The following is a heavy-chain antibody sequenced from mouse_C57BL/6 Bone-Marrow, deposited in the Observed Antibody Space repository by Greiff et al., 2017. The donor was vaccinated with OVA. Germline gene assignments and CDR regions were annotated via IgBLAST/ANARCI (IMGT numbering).Heavy chain of an antibody. CDR1: GYTFTSYW. Sequence: VQLQQPGAELVKPGASVKLSCKASGYTFTSYWMHWVKQRPGQGLEWIGMIHPNSGSTNYNEKFKSKATLTVDKSSSTAYMQLSSLTSEDSAVYYCARGGIADYGSSPYYFDYWGQGTTLTVSS. J-gene: IGHJ2*01. CDR2: IHPNSGST. CDR3: ARGGIADYGSSPYYFDY. D-gene: IGHD1-1*01. V-gene: IGHV1-64*01.